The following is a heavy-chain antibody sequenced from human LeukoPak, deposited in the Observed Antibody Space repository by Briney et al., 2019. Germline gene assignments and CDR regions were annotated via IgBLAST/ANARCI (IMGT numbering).Heavy chain of an antibody. D-gene: IGHD3-22*01. CDR3: ARDLYDSSGYPCGDY. V-gene: IGHV1-18*01. CDR1: GYTFTSYG. J-gene: IGHJ4*02. Sequence: GASVKVSCKASGYTFTSYGISWVRQAPGQGLEWMGWISAYNGNTNYAQKLQGRVTMTTDTSTSTAYMELRSLRSDDTAVYYCARDLYDSSGYPCGDYWGRGTLVTVSS. CDR2: ISAYNGNT.